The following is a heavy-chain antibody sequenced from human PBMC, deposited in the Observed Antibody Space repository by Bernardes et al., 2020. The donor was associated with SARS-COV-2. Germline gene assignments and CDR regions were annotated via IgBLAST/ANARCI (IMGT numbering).Heavy chain of an antibody. CDR2: LSGSGGSP. CDR3: AKDVCTNGVCYTYDAFDI. Sequence: SCAASGFTFRSSAMSWVRQAPGPGLAWVSALSGSGGSPYYADSVKGRFTISRDNSKNTLYLQMNSLRAEDTAVYYCAKDVCTNGVCYTYDAFDIWGQGTMVTGSS. J-gene: IGHJ3*02. D-gene: IGHD2-8*01. V-gene: IGHV3-23*01. CDR1: GFTFRSSA.